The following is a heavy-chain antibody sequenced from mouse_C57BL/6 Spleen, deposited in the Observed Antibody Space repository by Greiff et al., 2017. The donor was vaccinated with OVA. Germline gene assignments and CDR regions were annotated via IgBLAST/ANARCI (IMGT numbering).Heavy chain of an antibody. CDR1: GFTFSDYG. V-gene: IGHV5-17*01. CDR3: EKIFAY. Sequence: EVKLMESGGGLVKPGGSLKLSCAASGFTFSDYGMHWVRQAPEKGLEWVAYISSGSSTIYYADTVKGRFTISRDNAKNTLFLQMTSLRSEDTAMYYCEKIFAYWGQGTLVTVSA. J-gene: IGHJ3*01. CDR2: ISSGSSTI.